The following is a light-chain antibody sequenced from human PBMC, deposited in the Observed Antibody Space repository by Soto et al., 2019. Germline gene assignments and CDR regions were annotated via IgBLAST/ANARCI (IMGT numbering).Light chain of an antibody. CDR1: SSDVGGYNY. V-gene: IGLV2-14*01. J-gene: IGLJ1*01. Sequence: QSALTQPASVSGSPGQSITISCTGTSSDVGGYNYVSWYQQHPGKAHKLMIYDVSNRPSGVSNSFSGSKSGNTASLTISGLHAEDEADYYCSSYTSSSFYVFVTGTKLTVL. CDR3: SSYTSSSFYV. CDR2: DVS.